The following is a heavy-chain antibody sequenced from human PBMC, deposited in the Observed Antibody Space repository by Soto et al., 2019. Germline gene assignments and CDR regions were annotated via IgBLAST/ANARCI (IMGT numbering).Heavy chain of an antibody. D-gene: IGHD4-17*01. J-gene: IGHJ6*02. CDR1: GGSISSGGYY. Sequence: SETLSLTCTVSGGSISSGGYYWSWIRQHPGKGLEWIGYIYYSGSTYYNPSLKSRVTISVDTSKHQFSLKLSSVTAADTAVYYCARVTQSFEGYGDYFLGYYYYGMDVWGQGTTVTVSS. V-gene: IGHV4-31*03. CDR2: IYYSGST. CDR3: ARVTQSFEGYGDYFLGYYYYGMDV.